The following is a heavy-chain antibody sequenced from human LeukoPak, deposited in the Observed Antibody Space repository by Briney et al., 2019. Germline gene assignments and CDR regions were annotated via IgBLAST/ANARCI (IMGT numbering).Heavy chain of an antibody. D-gene: IGHD3-16*01. CDR3: AKTPDVWGAFDI. CDR1: GFTFSDYY. V-gene: IGHV3-11*03. Sequence: PGGSLRLSCAASGFTFSDYYMSWIRQAPGKGLEWVSYISSSSSYTNYADSVKGRFTISRDNAKNTPYLQMNSLRAEDTAVYYCAKTPDVWGAFDIWGQGTMVTVSS. J-gene: IGHJ3*02. CDR2: ISSSSSYT.